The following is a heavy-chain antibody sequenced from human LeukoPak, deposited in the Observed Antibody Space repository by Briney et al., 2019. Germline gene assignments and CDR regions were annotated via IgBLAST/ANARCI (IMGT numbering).Heavy chain of an antibody. V-gene: IGHV3-7*01. CDR1: GFTFSSHL. CDR2: IKQDGTEK. Sequence: GVLRLSCVASGFTFSSHLMTWVRQAPGKGLEWVANIKQDGTEKYYVDSVRGRFTISRDNANNLLYLQMNSLRDEDTAVYYCASERPSSSWYDYWGQGTLVTVSS. CDR3: ASERPSSSWYDY. J-gene: IGHJ4*02. D-gene: IGHD6-13*01.